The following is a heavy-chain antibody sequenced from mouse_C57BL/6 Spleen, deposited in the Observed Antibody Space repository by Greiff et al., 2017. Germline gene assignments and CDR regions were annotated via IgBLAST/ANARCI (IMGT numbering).Heavy chain of an antibody. CDR2: INPSSGYT. CDR3: ARSKLGGSFDY. Sequence: VKLMESGAELARPGASVKMSCKASGYTFTSYTMHWVKQRPGQGLEWIGYINPSSGYTKYNQKFKDKATLTSDKSSSTAYMQLSSLTSEDSAVYYCARSKLGGSFDYWGQGTTLTVSS. D-gene: IGHD4-1*01. J-gene: IGHJ2*01. V-gene: IGHV1-4*01. CDR1: GYTFTSYT.